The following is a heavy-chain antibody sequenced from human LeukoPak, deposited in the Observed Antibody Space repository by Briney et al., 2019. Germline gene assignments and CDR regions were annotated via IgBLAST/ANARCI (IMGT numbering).Heavy chain of an antibody. CDR3: ARDTRITGTRSNWFDP. Sequence: SQTLSLTCASSGDSVSSNSAAWNWIRQSPSRGLEWLGRTYYRSKWYNDYAVSVKSRITINPDTSKNQFSLQLNSVTPEDTAVYYCARDTRITGTRSNWFDPWGQGTLVTVSS. CDR2: TYYRSKWYN. D-gene: IGHD1-7*01. J-gene: IGHJ5*02. V-gene: IGHV6-1*01. CDR1: GDSVSSNSAA.